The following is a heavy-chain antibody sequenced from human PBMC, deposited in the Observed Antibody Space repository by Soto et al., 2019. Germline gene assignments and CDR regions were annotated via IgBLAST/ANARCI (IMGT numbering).Heavy chain of an antibody. CDR1: GFTFDDYA. CDR3: AKDAGGTANSPSFYYALNYMDV. CDR2: ISWNSGSI. D-gene: IGHD5-18*01. V-gene: IGHV3-9*01. J-gene: IGHJ6*03. Sequence: GGSLRLSCAASGFTFDDYAMHWVRQAPGKGLEWVSGISWNSGSIGYADSVKGRFTISRDNAKNSLYLQMNSLRAEDTALYYCAKDAGGTANSPSFYYALNYMDVWGKGTTVTVSS.